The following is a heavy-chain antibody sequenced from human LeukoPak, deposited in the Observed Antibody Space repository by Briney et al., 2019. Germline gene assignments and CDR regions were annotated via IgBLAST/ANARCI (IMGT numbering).Heavy chain of an antibody. CDR3: ARGEYGDYIDY. V-gene: IGHV4-59*08. J-gene: IGHJ4*02. CDR2: IYYSGST. D-gene: IGHD4-17*01. Sequence: SETLSLTCTVSGGSISSYYWSWIRQPPGKGLEWIGYIYYSGSTNYNPSLKSRVTISVDTSKNQFSLKLSSVTAADTAVHYCARGEYGDYIDYWGQGTLVTVSS. CDR1: GGSISSYY.